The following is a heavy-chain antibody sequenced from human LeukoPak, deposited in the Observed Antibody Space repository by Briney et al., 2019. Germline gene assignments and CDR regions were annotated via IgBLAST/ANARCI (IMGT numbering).Heavy chain of an antibody. CDR1: GFIFSDYS. CDR2: IGGSTSTI. D-gene: IGHD3-16*01. V-gene: IGHV3-48*01. CDR3: ARDHNWGFDY. Sequence: PGGSLRLSCAASGFIFSDYSMNWVRQAPGKGLEWLSYIGGSTSTISYADSVKGRFTISRDNAKNSLYLQMDSRRAEDTAVYYCARDHNWGFDYWGQGILVAVSS. J-gene: IGHJ4*02.